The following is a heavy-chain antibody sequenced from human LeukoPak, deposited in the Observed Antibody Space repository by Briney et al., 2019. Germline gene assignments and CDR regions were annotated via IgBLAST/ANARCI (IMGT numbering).Heavy chain of an antibody. CDR1: GFTFSNYW. V-gene: IGHV3-7*01. Sequence: GGSLRLSCAASGFTFSNYWMYWVRQAPGKGLEWVANIKQDGSEKYYVDSVKGRFTISRDNAKKSLYLQMNSLRVEDTAVYYCARGLGWDLASIYPDFWGQGTLVTVSS. J-gene: IGHJ4*02. CDR3: ARGLGWDLASIYPDF. CDR2: IKQDGSEK. D-gene: IGHD5-12*01.